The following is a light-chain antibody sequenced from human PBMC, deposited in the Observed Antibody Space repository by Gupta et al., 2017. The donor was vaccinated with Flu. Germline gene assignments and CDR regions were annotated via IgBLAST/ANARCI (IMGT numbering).Light chain of an antibody. CDR1: KGGEDY. J-gene: IGLJ2*01. CDR2: QDN. Sequence: SVLTQPPSVSVSPGQTARITCSGDKGGEDYASWYQQKAGQPPGLVIYQDNKRTAGIPERFSGSNAGNTATLTIRGTKAVDDADYYCHALDSSTAVVFGGGTKRTVL. V-gene: IGLV3-1*01. CDR3: HALDSSTAVV.